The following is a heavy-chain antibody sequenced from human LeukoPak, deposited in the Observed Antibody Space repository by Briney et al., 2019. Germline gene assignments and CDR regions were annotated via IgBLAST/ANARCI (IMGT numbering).Heavy chain of an antibody. Sequence: HPGGSLRLSCAASGFTFNTYSMNWVRQAPGKGLEWVSYLSSSSTTVYYADSVKGRFTISRDNAKTSLYLQMNSVRDEDTAVYYCARVRSSSWYHDYWGQGTLVTVSS. CDR1: GFTFNTYS. D-gene: IGHD6-13*01. V-gene: IGHV3-48*02. CDR2: LSSSSTTV. J-gene: IGHJ4*02. CDR3: ARVRSSSWYHDY.